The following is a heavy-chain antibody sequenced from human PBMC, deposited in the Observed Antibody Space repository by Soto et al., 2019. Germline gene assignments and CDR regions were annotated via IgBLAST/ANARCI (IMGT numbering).Heavy chain of an antibody. CDR2: IFSNDEK. CDR3: ARLNGGLGNWNYEAGYGMDV. CDR1: GFSLSNARMG. Sequence: SGPTLVNPTETLTLTCTVSGFSLSNARMGVSWIRQPPGKALEWLAHIFSNDEKSYSTSLKSRLTISKDTSKSQVVLTMTNMDPVDTATYYCARLNGGLGNWNYEAGYGMDVWGQGTTVTVSS. J-gene: IGHJ6*02. D-gene: IGHD1-7*01. V-gene: IGHV2-26*01.